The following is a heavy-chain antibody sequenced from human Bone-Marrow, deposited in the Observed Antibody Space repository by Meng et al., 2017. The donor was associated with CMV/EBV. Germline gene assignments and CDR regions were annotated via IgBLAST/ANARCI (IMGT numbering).Heavy chain of an antibody. CDR2: IYPGDSDT. J-gene: IGHJ6*02. CDR3: ARIAAYITIFGGDRGGGGMDV. D-gene: IGHD3-3*01. CDR1: GYSFTSYW. Sequence: KVSCKGSGYSFTSYWIGWVRQMPGKGLEWMGIIYPGDSDTRYSPSFQGQVTISADKSISTAYLQWSSLKASDTAMYYCARIAAYITIFGGDRGGGGMDVWGQGPMVTCSS. V-gene: IGHV5-51*01.